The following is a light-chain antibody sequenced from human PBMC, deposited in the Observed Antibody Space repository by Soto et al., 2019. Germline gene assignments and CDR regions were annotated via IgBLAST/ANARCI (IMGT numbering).Light chain of an antibody. CDR1: GSVSSN. CDR2: DVS. Sequence: IVMTKSPATLSVSPGERATLSCRASGSVSSNVAWYQQKSGQAPSLLIHDVSRRATGIPERFSGSGSGTDFTLTISSLEPEDFAVYYCQQYGSSPGLTFGGGTKVDI. CDR3: QQYGSSPGLT. V-gene: IGKV3D-20*01. J-gene: IGKJ4*01.